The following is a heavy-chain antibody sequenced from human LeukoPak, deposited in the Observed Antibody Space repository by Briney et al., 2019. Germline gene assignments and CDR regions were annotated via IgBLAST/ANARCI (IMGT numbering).Heavy chain of an antibody. CDR2: INPNSGGT. D-gene: IGHD6-19*01. CDR3: AREGEQSVAGKTQYYFDY. Sequence: ASVKVSCKASGYTFTGYYMHWVRQAPGQGLEWMGWINPNSGGTNYAQKFQGRATMTRDTSISTAYMELSRLRSDDTAVYYCAREGEQSVAGKTQYYFDYRGQGTLVTVSS. J-gene: IGHJ4*02. CDR1: GYTFTGYY. V-gene: IGHV1-2*02.